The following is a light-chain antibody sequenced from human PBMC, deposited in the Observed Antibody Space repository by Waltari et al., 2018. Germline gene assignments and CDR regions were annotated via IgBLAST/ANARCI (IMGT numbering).Light chain of an antibody. J-gene: IGKJ4*01. CDR1: QSLSSN. V-gene: IGKV3-15*01. CDR2: GAS. Sequence: EMVMTQSPATLSFSPGERATLSCRASQSLSSNLAWYQQKPGQAPRLLIYGASTRATGIPARFSGSGSGTEFTLTISSLQSEDFAVYYCQQYNDWPRVTFGGGTKVEIK. CDR3: QQYNDWPRVT.